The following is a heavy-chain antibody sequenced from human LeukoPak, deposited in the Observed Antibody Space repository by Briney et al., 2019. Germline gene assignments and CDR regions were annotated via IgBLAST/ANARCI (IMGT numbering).Heavy chain of an antibody. CDR3: ARGDIVVVPAAPRGYGMDV. CDR1: GGSISNY. D-gene: IGHD2-2*01. CDR2: IYYSGST. J-gene: IGHJ6*02. Sequence: PSETLSLTCTVSGGSISNYWSWIRQPPGKGLEWIGYIYYSGSTNYNPSLKSRVTISVDTSKDQFSLKLSSVTAADTAVYYWARGDIVVVPAAPRGYGMDVWGQGTTVTVSS. V-gene: IGHV4-59*08.